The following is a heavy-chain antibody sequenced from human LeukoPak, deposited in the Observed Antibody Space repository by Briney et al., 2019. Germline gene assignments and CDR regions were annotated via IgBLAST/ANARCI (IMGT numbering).Heavy chain of an antibody. J-gene: IGHJ4*02. Sequence: GGSLRLSCAASGFTVSSNYMSWVRQAPGKGLERVSVIYSGGSTYYADSVKGRFTISRDNSKNTLYLQMNSLRAEDTAVYYCARVHNLAVADVDYFDYWGQGTLVTVSS. CDR1: GFTVSSNY. CDR3: ARVHNLAVADVDYFDY. D-gene: IGHD6-19*01. V-gene: IGHV3-53*01. CDR2: IYSGGST.